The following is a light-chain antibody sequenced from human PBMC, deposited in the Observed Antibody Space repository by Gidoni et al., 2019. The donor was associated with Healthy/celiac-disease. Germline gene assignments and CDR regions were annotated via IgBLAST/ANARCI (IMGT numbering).Light chain of an antibody. CDR3: QQYDNLPPSVT. CDR2: VAS. J-gene: IGKJ5*01. V-gene: IGKV1-33*01. Sequence: DIQMTQSPSSLSASVGDRVTIPCQASKDIRNYLNWYQQKPGKDPKLLIYVASNLETGVPSRYVGSESGTDLTFTISSLQPDDIATYYCQQYDNLPPSVTFGQGTRLEIK. CDR1: KDIRNY.